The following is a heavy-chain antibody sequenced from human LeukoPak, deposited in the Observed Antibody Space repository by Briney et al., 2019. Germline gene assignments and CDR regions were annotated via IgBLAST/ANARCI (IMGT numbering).Heavy chain of an antibody. CDR3: AKSGPYDSSGYTFDY. D-gene: IGHD3-22*01. V-gene: IGHV3-23*01. J-gene: IGHJ4*02. CDR2: ISGSGGST. CDR1: GFTFSSYA. Sequence: GGSLRLSCAASGFTFSSYAMSWVRQAPGKGLEWVSAISGSGGSTYYADSVKGRFTISRDNSKNTLYLQVNSLRAEDTAVYYCAKSGPYDSSGYTFDYWGQGTLVTVSS.